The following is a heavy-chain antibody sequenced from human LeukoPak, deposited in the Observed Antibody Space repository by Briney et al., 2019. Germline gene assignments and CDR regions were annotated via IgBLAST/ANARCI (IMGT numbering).Heavy chain of an antibody. Sequence: SETLSLTCAVYGGSFSGYYWSWIRQPPGKGLEWIGEINHSGSTNYNPSLKSRVTISVDTSKNQFSLKLSPVTAADTAVYYCARQGIAAATFDYWGQGTLVTVSS. CDR3: ARQGIAAATFDY. J-gene: IGHJ4*02. D-gene: IGHD6-13*01. V-gene: IGHV4-34*01. CDR2: INHSGST. CDR1: GGSFSGYY.